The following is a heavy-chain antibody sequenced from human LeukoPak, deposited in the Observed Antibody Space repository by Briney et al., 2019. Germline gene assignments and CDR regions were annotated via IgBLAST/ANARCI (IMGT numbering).Heavy chain of an antibody. CDR1: GYTFTGYY. D-gene: IGHD6-13*01. CDR2: INPNSGGT. Sequence: ASVKVSCKASGYTFTGYYMHWVRQARGQGLEWMGWINPNSGGTNYAQKFQGRVTMTRDTSISTAYMELSRLRSDDTAVYYCARDGAVAAADLLDDYWGQGTLVTVSS. CDR3: ARDGAVAAADLLDDY. J-gene: IGHJ4*02. V-gene: IGHV1-2*02.